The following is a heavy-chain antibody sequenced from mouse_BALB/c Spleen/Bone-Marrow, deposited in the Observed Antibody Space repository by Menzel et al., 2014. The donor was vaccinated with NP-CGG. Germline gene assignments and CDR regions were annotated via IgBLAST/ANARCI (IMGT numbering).Heavy chain of an antibody. D-gene: IGHD2-4*01. V-gene: IGHV5-4*02. CDR2: ISDGGSYT. CDR3: ARVSYDYFDY. CDR1: GFTFSDYY. Sequence: EVQLQESGGGLVKPGGSLKLSCAAPGFTFSDYYMYWVRQTPEKRLEWVATISDGGSYTYYPDSVKGRFTISRDNAKNNLYLQMSSLKSEDTAMYYCARVSYDYFDYWGQGTTLTVSS. J-gene: IGHJ2*01.